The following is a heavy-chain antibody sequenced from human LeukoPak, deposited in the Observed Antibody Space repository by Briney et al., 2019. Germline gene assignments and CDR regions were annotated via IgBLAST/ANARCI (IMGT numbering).Heavy chain of an antibody. CDR1: GGSISSYY. V-gene: IGHV4-59*01. CDR2: IYYSGST. J-gene: IGHJ4*02. CDR3: ARGALFDY. Sequence: SETLSLTCTVSGGSISSYYWSWIRQPPGKGLEWIGYIYYSGSTDYNPSLKSRVTISVDTSKNQFSPKLSSVTAADTAVYYRARGALFDYWGQGTLVTVSS.